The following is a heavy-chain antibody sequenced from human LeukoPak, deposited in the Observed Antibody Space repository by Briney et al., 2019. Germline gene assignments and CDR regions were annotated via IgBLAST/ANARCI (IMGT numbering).Heavy chain of an antibody. CDR1: GFTFDDYA. CDR2: ISWNSGSI. V-gene: IGHV3-9*03. J-gene: IGHJ4*02. D-gene: IGHD3-22*01. CDR3: AKDRYYDSSGSFDY. Sequence: GGSLRLSCAASGFTFDDYAMHWVRQAPGKGLEWVSGISWNSGSIGYADSVKGRFTISRDNAKNSLYLQMNSLRAEDMALYYCAKDRYYDSSGSFDYWGQGTLVTVSS.